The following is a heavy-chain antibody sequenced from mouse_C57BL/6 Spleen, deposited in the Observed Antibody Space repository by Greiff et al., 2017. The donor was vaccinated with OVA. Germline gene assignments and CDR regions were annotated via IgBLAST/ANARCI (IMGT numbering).Heavy chain of an antibody. CDR3: AREGYAVVGREYYFDY. CDR1: GYTFTSYW. D-gene: IGHD1-1*01. Sequence: QVQLQQPGTELVKPGASVKLSCKASGYTFTSYWMHWVKQRPGQGLEWIGNINPSNGGTNYNEKFKSKATLTVDKSSSTAYMQLSSLTSEDSAVYYCAREGYAVVGREYYFDYWGQGTTLTVSS. J-gene: IGHJ2*01. V-gene: IGHV1-53*01. CDR2: INPSNGGT.